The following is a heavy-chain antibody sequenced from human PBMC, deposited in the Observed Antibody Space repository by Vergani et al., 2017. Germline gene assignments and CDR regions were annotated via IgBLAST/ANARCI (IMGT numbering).Heavy chain of an antibody. CDR1: EFTFSDVW. D-gene: IGHD2-2*01. CDR2: IKSNADGGSA. CDR3: AKGRAVPVGIDY. V-gene: IGHV3-15*01. J-gene: IGHJ4*02. Sequence: EGQLVESGGGLVKPGGSLRLSCAASEFTFSDVWMSWVRQAPGKGLEWVARIKSNADGGSADYAASVNGRFIISRDDSKNFLYLQMNSLRAEDTAVYYCAKGRAVPVGIDYWGQGTLVTVSS.